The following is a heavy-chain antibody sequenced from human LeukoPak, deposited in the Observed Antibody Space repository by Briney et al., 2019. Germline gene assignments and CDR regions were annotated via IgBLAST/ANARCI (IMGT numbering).Heavy chain of an antibody. CDR1: GFTFSGST. J-gene: IGHJ4*02. CDR3: TGNYYGSGSYADFDY. D-gene: IGHD3-10*01. Sequence: GGSLRLSCAASGFTFSGSTMHWLRQAPGKGPEWVARIRNKANNYATAYSPSVTGRFTISRDDPMSTTYLQMTSLETEDTAVYYCTGNYYGSGSYADFDYWGQGTLVTVSS. V-gene: IGHV3-73*01. CDR2: IRNKANNYAT.